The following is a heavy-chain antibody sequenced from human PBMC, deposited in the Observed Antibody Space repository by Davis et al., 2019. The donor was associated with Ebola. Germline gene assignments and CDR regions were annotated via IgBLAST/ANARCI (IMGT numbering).Heavy chain of an antibody. D-gene: IGHD6-6*01. Sequence: GGSLRLSCAASGFTFSGSAMHWVRQASGKGLEWVGRIRSKANSYATAYAASVKGRFTISRDDSKNTAYLQMNSLKTEDTAVYYCTTFFSSSPYYYYGMDVWGQGTTVTVSS. J-gene: IGHJ6*02. CDR1: GFTFSGSA. V-gene: IGHV3-73*01. CDR2: IRSKANSYAT. CDR3: TTFFSSSPYYYYGMDV.